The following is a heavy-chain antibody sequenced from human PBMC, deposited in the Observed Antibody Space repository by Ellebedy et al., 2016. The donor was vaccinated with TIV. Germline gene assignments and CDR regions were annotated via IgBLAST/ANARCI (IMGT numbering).Heavy chain of an antibody. CDR3: AKEIHHKTTDH. J-gene: IGHJ4*02. Sequence: GESLKISCAASGFTFSSYAMSWVPQAPGTWLEWVSAFSGSAGSTSYADSVKVRCNISRDNSKNTLYLQMNSLRAEDTAVYYCAKEIHHKTTDHWGQGTLVTVSS. CDR2: FSGSAGST. V-gene: IGHV3-23*01. CDR1: GFTFSSYA. D-gene: IGHD4-17*01.